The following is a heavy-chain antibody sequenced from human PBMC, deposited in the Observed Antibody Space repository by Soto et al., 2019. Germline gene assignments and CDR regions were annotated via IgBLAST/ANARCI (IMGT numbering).Heavy chain of an antibody. V-gene: IGHV4-34*01. CDR1: GGSFSGYY. J-gene: IGHJ4*02. CDR2: INHSGST. Sequence: SETLSLTCAVYGGSFSGYYWSWIRQPPGKGLEWIGEINHSGSTNYNPSLKSRVTISVDTSKNQFSLKLSSVTAADTAVYYCARWPSSGYYSPFDYWGQGTLVTVSA. CDR3: ARWPSSGYYSPFDY. D-gene: IGHD3-22*01.